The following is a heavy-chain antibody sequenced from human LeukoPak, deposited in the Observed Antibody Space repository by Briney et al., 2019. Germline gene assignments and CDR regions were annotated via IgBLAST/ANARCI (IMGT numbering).Heavy chain of an antibody. Sequence: GRSLRLSCAASGFTFSSYGMHWVRQAPGKGLEWVAVISYDGSNKYYADSVKGRFTISRDNSKNTLYLQMNSLRAEDTAVYYCASLGLRGWFDPWGQGTLVTVSS. J-gene: IGHJ5*02. V-gene: IGHV3-30*12. CDR1: GFTFSSYG. CDR3: ASLGLRGWFDP. CDR2: ISYDGSNK. D-gene: IGHD3-16*01.